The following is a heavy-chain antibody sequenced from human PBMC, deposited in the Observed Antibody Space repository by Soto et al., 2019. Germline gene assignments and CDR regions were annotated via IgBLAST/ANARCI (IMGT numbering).Heavy chain of an antibody. CDR2: IYTSGST. CDR1: GGSISSYY. CDR3: ARXVQQWLENYHYYYAMDV. Sequence: SETLSLTCTVSGGSISSYYWNWIRQTAGKGLEWIGRIYTSGSTNYNPSLKSRVTMSVDTSKNQFSLKLKSVTAADTAVYYCARXVQQWLENYHYYYAMDVWGQGTTVTVSS. J-gene: IGHJ6*02. V-gene: IGHV4-4*07. D-gene: IGHD6-19*01.